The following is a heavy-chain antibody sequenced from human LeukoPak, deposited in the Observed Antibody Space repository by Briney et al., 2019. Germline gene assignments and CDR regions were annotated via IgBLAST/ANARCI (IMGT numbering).Heavy chain of an antibody. V-gene: IGHV3-30*02. J-gene: IGHJ4*02. D-gene: IGHD3-22*01. CDR2: IRYDGSNK. Sequence: GGSLRLSCAASGFTFSSYGMHWVRQAPGKGLEWVAFIRYDGSNKYYADSVKGRFTISRDNSKNTLYLQMNSLRAEATAVYYCAKDRDVVVISFDYWGQGTLVTVSS. CDR1: GFTFSSYG. CDR3: AKDRDVVVISFDY.